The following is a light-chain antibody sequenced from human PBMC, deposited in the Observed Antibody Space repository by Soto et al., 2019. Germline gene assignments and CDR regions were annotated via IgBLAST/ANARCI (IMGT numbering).Light chain of an antibody. CDR1: QSISVS. J-gene: IGKJ1*01. V-gene: IGKV1-5*01. Sequence: IQMPQSPSTLSASVGGTVNISCRASQSISVSLAWYQQKPGKAPRLLIYDASTLQGGVPSRFSGRGSGTEFTLTVTSLQPEDFASYFCQQYDKYSTFGHGTKVDIK. CDR3: QQYDKYST. CDR2: DAS.